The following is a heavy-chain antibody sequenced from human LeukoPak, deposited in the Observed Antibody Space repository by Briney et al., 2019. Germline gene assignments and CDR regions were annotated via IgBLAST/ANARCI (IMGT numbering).Heavy chain of an antibody. J-gene: IGHJ4*02. CDR3: ARESPNMITFGGVIASHFDY. CDR2: ISSSGSTI. CDR1: GFTFSSYE. D-gene: IGHD3-16*02. V-gene: IGHV3-48*03. Sequence: PGGSLRLSCAASGFTFSSYEMKWVRQAPGKGLEWVSYISSSGSTIYYADSVKGRFTISRDNAKNSLYLQMNSLRAEDTAVYYCARESPNMITFGGVIASHFDYWGQGTLVTVSS.